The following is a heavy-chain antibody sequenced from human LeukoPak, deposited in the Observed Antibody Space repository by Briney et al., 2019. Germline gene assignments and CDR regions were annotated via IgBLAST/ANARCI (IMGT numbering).Heavy chain of an antibody. D-gene: IGHD3-9*01. CDR2: ISGSGGST. CDR3: AKGATVLRYFDWLLAHTSHFDY. J-gene: IGHJ4*02. CDR1: GFTFSSYA. Sequence: GGSLRLSCAASGFTFSSYAMSWVRQAPGKGLEWVSAISGSGGSTYYADSVKGRFTISSDDSKNTLYLQMNSLRAEDTAVYYCAKGATVLRYFDWLLAHTSHFDYWGQGTLVTVSS. V-gene: IGHV3-23*01.